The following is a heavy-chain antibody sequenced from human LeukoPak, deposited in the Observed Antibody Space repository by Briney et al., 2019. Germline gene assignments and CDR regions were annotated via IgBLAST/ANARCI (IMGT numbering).Heavy chain of an antibody. CDR3: ARAMNYYDSSEIDY. Sequence: ASVKVSCKASGYTFTAYYMHWVRQVTGQGREWMGWINPNRGGINYAQKFQGRVTMTRDTSISTAYMELSRLRSDDTAVYYCARAMNYYDSSEIDYWGQGTLVTVSS. J-gene: IGHJ4*02. V-gene: IGHV1-2*02. CDR2: INPNRGGI. CDR1: GYTFTAYY. D-gene: IGHD3-22*01.